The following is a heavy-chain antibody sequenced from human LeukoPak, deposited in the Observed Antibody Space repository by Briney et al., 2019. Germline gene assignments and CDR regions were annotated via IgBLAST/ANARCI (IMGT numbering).Heavy chain of an antibody. CDR2: INHSGST. D-gene: IGHD6-13*01. V-gene: IGHV4-34*01. J-gene: IGHJ4*02. CDR3: ARGPRGRIAAAGRAGARAREDY. CDR1: GGSFSGYY. Sequence: SETLSLTCAVYGGSFSGYYWSWIRQPPGKGLEWIGEINHSGSTNYNTSLKSRVTISVDTSKNQFSLKLSSVTAADPAVYYCARGPRGRIAAAGRAGARAREDYWGQGTLVTVSS.